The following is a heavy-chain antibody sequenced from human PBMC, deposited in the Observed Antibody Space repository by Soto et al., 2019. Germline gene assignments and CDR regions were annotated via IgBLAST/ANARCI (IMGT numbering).Heavy chain of an antibody. Sequence: GGSLRLSYAASGFTFSSYGRNCVRQAPGKGLEWVSAISGSGGSTYYADSVKGRFTISRDNSKNTLYLQMNSLRAEDTAVYYCAKTTVAGPYYYYGMDVWGQGTTVTGSS. CDR3: AKTTVAGPYYYYGMDV. V-gene: IGHV3-23*01. CDR2: ISGSGGST. D-gene: IGHD6-19*01. CDR1: GFTFSSYG. J-gene: IGHJ6*02.